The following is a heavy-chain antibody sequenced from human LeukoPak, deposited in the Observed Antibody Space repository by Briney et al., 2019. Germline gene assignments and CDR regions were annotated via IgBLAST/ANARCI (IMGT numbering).Heavy chain of an antibody. Sequence: PSETLSLTCAVYGGSFSGYYWSWIRQPPGKGLEWIGEINHSGSTNYNPSLKSRVTISVDTSKNQFSLKLSSVTAADTAVYYCASYRYYYDSSVRFDPWGQGTLVTVSS. D-gene: IGHD3-22*01. CDR1: GGSFSGYY. V-gene: IGHV4-34*01. CDR3: ASYRYYYDSSVRFDP. CDR2: INHSGST. J-gene: IGHJ5*02.